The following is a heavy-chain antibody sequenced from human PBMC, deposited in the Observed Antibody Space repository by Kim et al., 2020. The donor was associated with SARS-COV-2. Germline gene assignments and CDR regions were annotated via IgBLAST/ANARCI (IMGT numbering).Heavy chain of an antibody. D-gene: IGHD5-18*01. CDR3: ARGRSGYSYPKAFLN. J-gene: IGHJ4*02. V-gene: IGHV4-34*01. Sequence: PSLKSRVTISVDTSKNQFSLKLSSVTAADTAVYYCARGRSGYSYPKAFLNWGQGTLVTVSS.